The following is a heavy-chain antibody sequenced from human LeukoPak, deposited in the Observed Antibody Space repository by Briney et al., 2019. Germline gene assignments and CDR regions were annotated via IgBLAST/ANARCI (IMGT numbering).Heavy chain of an antibody. CDR2: ISSSGSTI. CDR3: ARSGEFDY. CDR1: GFNFRAYW. J-gene: IGHJ4*02. Sequence: GGSLRLSCTTSGFNFRAYWMAWVRQAPGKGLEWVSYISSSGSTIYYADSVKGRFTISRDNAKNSLYLQMNSLRSEDTAVYYCARSGEFDYWGQGTLVTVSS. V-gene: IGHV3-11*01.